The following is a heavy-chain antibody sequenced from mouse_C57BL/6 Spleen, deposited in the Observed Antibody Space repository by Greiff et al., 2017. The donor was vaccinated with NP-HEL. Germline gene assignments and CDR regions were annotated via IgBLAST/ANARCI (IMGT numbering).Heavy chain of an antibody. D-gene: IGHD2-3*01. J-gene: IGHJ3*01. CDR3: ATDLYDGYYTWFAY. CDR2: ISSGSSTI. CDR1: GFTFSDYG. Sequence: EVKLMESGGGLVKPGGSLKLSCAASGFTFSDYGMHWVRQAPEKGLEWVAYISSGSSTIYYADTVKGRFTISRDNAKNTLFLQMTSLRSEDTAMYYCATDLYDGYYTWFAYWGQGTLVTVSA. V-gene: IGHV5-17*01.